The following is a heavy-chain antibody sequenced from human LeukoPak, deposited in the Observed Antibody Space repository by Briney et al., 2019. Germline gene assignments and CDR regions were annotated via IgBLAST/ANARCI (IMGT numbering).Heavy chain of an antibody. Sequence: GASVKVSCKASGYTFTGYYMHWVRQAPGQGLEWMGWINPNSGGTNYARKFQGRVTMTRDTSISTAYMELSRLRSDDTAVYYCARPLLWWPQVGYFDYWGQGTLVTVSS. V-gene: IGHV1-2*02. J-gene: IGHJ4*02. CDR2: INPNSGGT. CDR3: ARPLLWWPQVGYFDY. D-gene: IGHD4/OR15-4a*01. CDR1: GYTFTGYY.